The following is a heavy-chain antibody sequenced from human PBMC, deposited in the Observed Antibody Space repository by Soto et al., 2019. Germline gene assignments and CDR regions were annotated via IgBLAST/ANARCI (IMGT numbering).Heavy chain of an antibody. J-gene: IGHJ4*01. CDR1: GGSISSGHYH. D-gene: IGHD3-3*01. V-gene: IGHV4-39*01. Sequence: PSETLSLTCTVSGGSISSGHYHWGWIRQPPGKGLEWIASIHYSGSAHYNPSLKSRVTISVDTSKSQFSLRLSSVTAADTAVYYCARAEGFGVVTTFMDYWGRGTLVTVSS. CDR3: ARAEGFGVVTTFMDY. CDR2: IHYSGSA.